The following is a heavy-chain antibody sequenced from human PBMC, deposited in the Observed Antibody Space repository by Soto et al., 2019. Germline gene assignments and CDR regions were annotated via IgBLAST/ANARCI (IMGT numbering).Heavy chain of an antibody. CDR3: ARDRGDSSGYLDY. CDR2: IYYSGST. CDR1: GGSISSGGYY. Sequence: QVQLQESGPGLVKPSQTLSLTCTVSGGSISSGGYYWSWIRQHSGKGLEWIGYIYYSGSTYYNPSLKSRVTISVYTAKNQFSLKRSSVTAADTAVSYWARDRGDSSGYLDYWGQGTLDTVSS. J-gene: IGHJ4*02. D-gene: IGHD3-22*01. V-gene: IGHV4-31*03.